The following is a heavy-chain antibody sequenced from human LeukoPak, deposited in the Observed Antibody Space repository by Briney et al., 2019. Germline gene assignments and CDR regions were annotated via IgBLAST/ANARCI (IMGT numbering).Heavy chain of an antibody. V-gene: IGHV3-21*01. CDR1: GFTFSSYS. CDR3: ASAIVVVPAAGEFDY. D-gene: IGHD2-2*01. Sequence: PGGSLRLSCAASGFTFSSYSMNWVRQAPGKGLEWVSSISSSSSYIYYADSVKGRFTISRDNAKNSLYLQMNSLRVEDTAVYYCASAIVVVPAAGEFDYWGQGTLVTVSS. CDR2: ISSSSSYI. J-gene: IGHJ4*02.